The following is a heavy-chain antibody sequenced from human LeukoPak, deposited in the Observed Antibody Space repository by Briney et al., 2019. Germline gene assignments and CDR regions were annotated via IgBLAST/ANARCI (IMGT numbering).Heavy chain of an antibody. CDR3: ARDIRDYYDSSGYWSDAFDI. D-gene: IGHD3-22*01. CDR2: IWYDGSNK. V-gene: IGHV3-33*01. CDR1: GFTFSIYG. Sequence: QSGGSLRLSCAASGFTFSIYGIQWVRQAPGKGLEWVAVIWYDGSNKYYADSVKGRFTISRDNSRNTLYLQMNSLRAEDTAVYYCARDIRDYYDSSGYWSDAFDIWGQGTMVTVSS. J-gene: IGHJ3*02.